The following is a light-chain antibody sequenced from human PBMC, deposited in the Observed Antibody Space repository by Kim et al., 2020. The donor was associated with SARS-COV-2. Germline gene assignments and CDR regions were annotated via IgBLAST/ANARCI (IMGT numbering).Light chain of an antibody. CDR1: ALLKEY. J-gene: IGLJ2*01. CDR2: KDS. V-gene: IGLV3-25*03. Sequence: SPGLSATVTCSGDALLKEYAYWYQQKRGQDPVLVIYKDSERPSGIAERFSGSTSGTTVTLTISGVQAEDEADYYCQSADSGGTYVVFGEGTQLTVL. CDR3: QSADSGGTYVV.